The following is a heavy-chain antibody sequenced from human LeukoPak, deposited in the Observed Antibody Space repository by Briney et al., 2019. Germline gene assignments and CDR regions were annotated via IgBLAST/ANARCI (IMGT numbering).Heavy chain of an antibody. Sequence: ASVKVSCKASGYTFTSYGISWVRQAPGQGLEWMGWISAYNGNTNYAQKLQGRVTMTTDTSTSTAYMELRSLRSDDAAVYYCARDPRDSNYFDYWGREPWSPSPQ. CDR1: GYTFTSYG. CDR3: ARDPRDSNYFDY. V-gene: IGHV1-18*01. D-gene: IGHD3-22*01. CDR2: ISAYNGNT. J-gene: IGHJ4*02.